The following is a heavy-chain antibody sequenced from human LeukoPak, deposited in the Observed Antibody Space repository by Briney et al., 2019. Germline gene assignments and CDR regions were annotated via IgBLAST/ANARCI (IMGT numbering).Heavy chain of an antibody. CDR2: ISTYNGNT. CDR1: GYTFTSYG. Sequence: ASVKVSCKASGYTFTSYGISWVRQAPGQGLEWMVWISTYNGNTDYAQKFQGRVTMTTDTSTSTAYMELRSLRSDDTAVYYCARDPSYSSNWYYDYWGQGTLVTVSS. J-gene: IGHJ4*02. D-gene: IGHD6-13*01. CDR3: ARDPSYSSNWYYDY. V-gene: IGHV1-18*01.